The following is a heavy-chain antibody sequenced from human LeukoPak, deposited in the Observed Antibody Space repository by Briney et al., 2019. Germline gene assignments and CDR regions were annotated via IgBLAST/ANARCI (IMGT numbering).Heavy chain of an antibody. J-gene: IGHJ5*02. D-gene: IGHD2-2*01. CDR2: IYTSGST. CDR3: ARDVGVGHCSSTSCYFWFDP. Sequence: SETLSLTCTVSGGSISSYYWSWIRQPAGKGLEWIGRIYTSGSTNYNPSLKSRVTMSVDTSKNQFSLKLSSVTAADTAVYYCARDVGVGHCSSTSCYFWFDPWGQGTLVTVSS. V-gene: IGHV4-4*07. CDR1: GGSISSYY.